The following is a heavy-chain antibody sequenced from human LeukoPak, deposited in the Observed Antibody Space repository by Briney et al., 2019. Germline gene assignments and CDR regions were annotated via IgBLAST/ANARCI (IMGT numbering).Heavy chain of an antibody. Sequence: SETLSLTCAVYGGSFSGYYWSWIRQPPGKGLEWIGEINHSGSTNYNPPLKSRVTISVDTSKNQFSLKLSSVTAADTAVYYCARDREGIVVVPATYYYYYMDVWGKGTTVTVSS. D-gene: IGHD2-2*01. V-gene: IGHV4-34*01. J-gene: IGHJ6*03. CDR3: ARDREGIVVVPATYYYYYMDV. CDR1: GGSFSGYY. CDR2: INHSGST.